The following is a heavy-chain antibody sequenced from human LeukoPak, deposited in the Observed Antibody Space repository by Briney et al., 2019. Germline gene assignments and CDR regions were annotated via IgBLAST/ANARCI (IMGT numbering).Heavy chain of an antibody. V-gene: IGHV4-34*01. CDR3: ACLVAAAGHYYYYMDV. CDR1: GGSFSGYY. CDR2: INHSGST. Sequence: PSETLSLTCAVYGGSFSGYYWSWIRQPPGKGLEWIGEINHSGSTNYNPSLKSRVTISVDTSKNQFSPKLSSVTAADTAVYYCACLVAAAGHYYYYMDVWGKGTTVTVSS. D-gene: IGHD6-13*01. J-gene: IGHJ6*03.